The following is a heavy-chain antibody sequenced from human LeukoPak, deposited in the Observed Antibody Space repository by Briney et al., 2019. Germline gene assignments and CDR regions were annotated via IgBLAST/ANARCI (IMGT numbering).Heavy chain of an antibody. CDR3: SKDRDLCGDFVGCDY. D-gene: IGHD4-17*01. CDR2: ISTGGRNK. J-gene: IGHJ4*02. CDR1: GFTFSSCG. Sequence: GGSLRLSCAASGFTFSSCGIHWVRQAPGKGLEWVSVISTGGRNKYYADSVKGRFTISRDNSKNTTFLQMNTLRAEDTAVYYCSKDRDLCGDFVGCDYWGKGTLVTVSS. V-gene: IGHV3-30*18.